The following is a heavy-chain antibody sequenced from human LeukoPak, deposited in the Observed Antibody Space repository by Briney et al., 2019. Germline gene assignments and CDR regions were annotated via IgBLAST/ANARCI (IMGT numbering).Heavy chain of an antibody. CDR2: ISWNSGSI. D-gene: IGHD3-3*01. V-gene: IGHV3-9*01. Sequence: GRSLRLSCAASGFTFGDYAMHWVRQAPGKGLEWVSGISWNSGSIGYADSVKGRFTISRDNAKNSLYLQMNSLRAEDTALYYCAKAITIFGVVIAGGFDYWGQGTLVTVSS. CDR3: AKAITIFGVVIAGGFDY. CDR1: GFTFGDYA. J-gene: IGHJ4*02.